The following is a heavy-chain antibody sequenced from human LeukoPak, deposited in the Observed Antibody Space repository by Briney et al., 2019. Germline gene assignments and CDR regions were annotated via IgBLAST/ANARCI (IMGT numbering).Heavy chain of an antibody. Sequence: PSETLSLTCSVYGGYFRCYYWRWMREPPGKGLEWIGEINHSGSTNQNPSLKSRLHISVDTPKNQFSLKLSSVPAADTPVYYCARGPSTFDILTGYYYLAYSGQGTQVTVSS. V-gene: IGHV4-34*01. D-gene: IGHD3-9*01. CDR1: GGYFRCYY. J-gene: IGHJ4*02. CDR2: INHSGST. CDR3: ARGPSTFDILTGYYYLAY.